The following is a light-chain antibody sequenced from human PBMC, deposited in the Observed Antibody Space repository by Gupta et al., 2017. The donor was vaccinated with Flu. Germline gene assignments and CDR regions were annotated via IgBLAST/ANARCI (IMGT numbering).Light chain of an antibody. Sequence: QSALTQPPSASGTPGQRVTISCSGSSPNIGSNTVNWYQHLPGTAPKLLIHDDNQRSSGVPDRFSASKSGTSASLTISGLRAEDEADYYCAAWDNSLGAFVFGTGTRVTVL. CDR1: SPNIGSNT. V-gene: IGLV1-44*01. CDR2: DDN. J-gene: IGLJ1*01. CDR3: AAWDNSLGAFV.